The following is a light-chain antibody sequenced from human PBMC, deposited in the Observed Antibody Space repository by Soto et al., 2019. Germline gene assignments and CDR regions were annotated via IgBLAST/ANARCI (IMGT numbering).Light chain of an antibody. Sequence: QSVLTQPSSLSASPGASASLTCTLRSGINVGTYRIYWYQQKPGSPPQYLLRYKSDSDKQQGSGVPSRFSGSTDASANAGILPISGLQSEDEADYYCMIWHSSAWVFGGGTKVTF. CDR2: YKSDSDK. V-gene: IGLV5-45*03. CDR3: MIWHSSAWV. CDR1: SGINVGTYR. J-gene: IGLJ3*02.